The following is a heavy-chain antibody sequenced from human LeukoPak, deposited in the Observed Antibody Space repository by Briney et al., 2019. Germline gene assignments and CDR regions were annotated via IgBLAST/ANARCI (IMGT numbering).Heavy chain of an antibody. Sequence: SETLSLTCAVYGGSFSGYYWSWIRQPPGKGLEWIGEINHSGSTNYNPSLKSRVTISVDTSKNQFSLKLSSVTAADTAVYYCARGYSPFGVVSRFLGPLYYYMDVWGKGTTVTVSS. V-gene: IGHV4-34*01. CDR1: GGSFSGYY. J-gene: IGHJ6*03. CDR3: ARGYSPFGVVSRFLGPLYYYMDV. D-gene: IGHD3-3*01. CDR2: INHSGST.